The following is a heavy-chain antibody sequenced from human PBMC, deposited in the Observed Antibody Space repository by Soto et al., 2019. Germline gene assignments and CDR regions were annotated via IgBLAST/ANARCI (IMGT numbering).Heavy chain of an antibody. J-gene: IGHJ4*02. CDR3: AREACSGXRCFSFGTDY. V-gene: IGHV3-74*01. CDR1: GFTLSSYW. CDR2: INSDGSST. Sequence: GCLRLSCAASGFTLSSYWMHWVRQAPVKGLVWVSRINSDGSSTSYADSVKGLFTISRDNAKNTLYLQMNSLRAEDTAVYYCAREACSGXRCFSFGTDYWGKATLVPVSS. D-gene: IGHD2-15*01.